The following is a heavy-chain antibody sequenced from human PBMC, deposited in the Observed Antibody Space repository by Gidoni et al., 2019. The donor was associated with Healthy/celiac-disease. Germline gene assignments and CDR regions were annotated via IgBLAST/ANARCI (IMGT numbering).Heavy chain of an antibody. V-gene: IGHV3-9*01. Sequence: EVQLVESGGGLVQPGRSLRLSCAASGFTFDDYAMHWVRQAPGKGLEGVSGIRWNSGSIGYADSVKGRFTISRDNAKNSLYLQMNSLRAEDTALYYCAKDFYSSVTQTIDYWGQGTLVTVSS. CDR2: IRWNSGSI. CDR1: GFTFDDYA. D-gene: IGHD6-19*01. J-gene: IGHJ4*02. CDR3: AKDFYSSVTQTIDY.